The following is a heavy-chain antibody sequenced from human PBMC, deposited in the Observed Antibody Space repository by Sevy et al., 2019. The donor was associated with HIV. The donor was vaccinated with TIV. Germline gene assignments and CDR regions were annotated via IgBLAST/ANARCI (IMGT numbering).Heavy chain of an antibody. CDR3: TGGYGRFDF. CDR2: IRTKPNNYAT. D-gene: IGHD4-17*01. Sequence: GGSLRLSCAASGFTFSDSAMFWVRQASGRGLEWVGRIRTKPNNYATALVASLKDRFTISRDDSKNTTYLQMNGLKAEDTAIYFCTGGYGRFDFWGQGALVTVSS. V-gene: IGHV3-73*01. J-gene: IGHJ4*02. CDR1: GFTFSDSA.